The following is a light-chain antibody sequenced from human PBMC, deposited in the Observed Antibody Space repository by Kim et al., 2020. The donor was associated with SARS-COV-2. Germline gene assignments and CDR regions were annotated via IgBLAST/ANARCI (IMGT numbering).Light chain of an antibody. CDR2: GAS. Sequence: EIVLTQSPGTLSLPPGERATLSCRVSQSVSSSSLAWYQQKPGQAPSLLIYGASRRATGIPDRFSGRGSGTDFTLTISRLEPEDFAVYYWQQYDSTRTWSFCQGTKVDIK. CDR1: QSVSSSS. J-gene: IGKJ1*01. CDR3: QQYDSTRTWS. V-gene: IGKV3-20*01.